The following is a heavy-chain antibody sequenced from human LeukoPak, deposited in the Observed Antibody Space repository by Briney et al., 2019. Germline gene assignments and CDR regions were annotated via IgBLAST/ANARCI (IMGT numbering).Heavy chain of an antibody. CDR3: ARAKDYGGQVDY. V-gene: IGHV1-3*03. CDR1: GYDFTKYA. CDR2: IDAGNGRT. D-gene: IGHD4-23*01. Sequence: GASVKVSCKASGYDFTKYAVQWVRQAPGQRLEWMGWIDAGNGRTKYSQDFQGRVTITRDTSARIAYMELSSLTSGDMSVYYCARAKDYGGQVDYWGQGTLVTVSS. J-gene: IGHJ4*02.